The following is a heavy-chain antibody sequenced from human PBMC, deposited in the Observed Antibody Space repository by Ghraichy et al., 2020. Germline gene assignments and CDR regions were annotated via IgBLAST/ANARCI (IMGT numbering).Heavy chain of an antibody. CDR2: ISAYNGNT. V-gene: IGHV1-18*04. CDR3: ARLVRRGWFGESPDY. CDR1: GYTFTSYG. D-gene: IGHD3-10*01. Sequence: ASVKVSCKASGYTFTSYGISWVRQAPGQGLEWMGWISAYNGNTNYAQKLQGRVTMTTDTSTSTAYMELRSLRSDDTAVYYCARLVRRGWFGESPDYWGQGTLVTVSS. J-gene: IGHJ4*02.